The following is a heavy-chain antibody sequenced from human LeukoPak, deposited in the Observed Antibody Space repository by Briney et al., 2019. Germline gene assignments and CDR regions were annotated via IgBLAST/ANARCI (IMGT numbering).Heavy chain of an antibody. V-gene: IGHV3-23*01. CDR2: ISGTGGST. J-gene: IGHJ4*02. CDR3: AKDYLGGAAAGTFDY. Sequence: GGSLRLSCAASGFTVSSNYMSWVRQAPGKGLEWVSAISGTGGSTYYADSVKGRFTISRDNSKNTLYLQMNSLRVEDTALYYCAKDYLGGAAAGTFDYWGQGTLVTVSS. D-gene: IGHD6-13*01. CDR1: GFTVSSNY.